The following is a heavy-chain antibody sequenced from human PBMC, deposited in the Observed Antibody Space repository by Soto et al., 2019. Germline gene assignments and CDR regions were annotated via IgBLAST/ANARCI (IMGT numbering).Heavy chain of an antibody. CDR1: GGSISSGGYY. CDR3: ARRGLEWPNWFDP. V-gene: IGHV4-31*03. Sequence: QVQLQESGPGLVKPSQTLSLTCTVSGGSISSGGYYWSWIRQHPGKGLEWIGYIYYGGSTYYNPSLKSRVTISVDTSKNQFSLKLSSVTAADTAVYYCARRGLEWPNWFDPWGQGTLVTVSS. CDR2: IYYGGST. D-gene: IGHD3-3*01. J-gene: IGHJ5*02.